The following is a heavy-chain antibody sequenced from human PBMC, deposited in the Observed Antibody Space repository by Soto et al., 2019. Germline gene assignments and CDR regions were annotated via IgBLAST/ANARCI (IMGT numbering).Heavy chain of an antibody. CDR1: GYTFTSYA. Sequence: SCKASGYTFTSYAMGWVRQAPGKGLEWVSVVSSGGSTYYADSVTGRFTVSRDNSKNTLSLQMNSLRAEDTAVYYCAKRRGAGGHFDYWGQGALVTVSS. D-gene: IGHD2-15*01. J-gene: IGHJ4*02. CDR3: AKRRGAGGHFDY. V-gene: IGHV3-23*01. CDR2: VSSGGST.